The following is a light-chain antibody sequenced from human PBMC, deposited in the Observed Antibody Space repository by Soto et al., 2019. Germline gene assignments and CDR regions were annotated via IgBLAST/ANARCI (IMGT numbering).Light chain of an antibody. CDR3: QQFQNSLP. V-gene: IGKV3-20*01. J-gene: IGKJ1*01. CDR1: QTITGRS. CDR2: SIS. Sequence: IVLTQSPGTLSLSPGERATLSCRASQTITGRSLAWYQQKPGQAPRLLITSISTRATGIPDRFSGSGSGADLTLTITRLETEDFSVYYCQQFQNSLPFGQGTKVEIK.